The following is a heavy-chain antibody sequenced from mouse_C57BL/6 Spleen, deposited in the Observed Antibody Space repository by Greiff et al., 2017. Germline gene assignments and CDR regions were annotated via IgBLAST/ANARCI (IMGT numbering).Heavy chain of an antibody. CDR3: ARWPTTAHMDY. CDR2: IDPEDGDT. Sequence: VQLQQSGAELVKPGASVKLSCTASGFNIKDYYMHWVKQRTEQGLEWIGRIDPEDGDTKYAPKFQGKATITADTSSNTAYLQLSSLTSEDTAVYYCARWPTTAHMDYWGQGTSVTVSS. J-gene: IGHJ4*01. V-gene: IGHV14-2*01. CDR1: GFNIKDYY. D-gene: IGHD1-2*01.